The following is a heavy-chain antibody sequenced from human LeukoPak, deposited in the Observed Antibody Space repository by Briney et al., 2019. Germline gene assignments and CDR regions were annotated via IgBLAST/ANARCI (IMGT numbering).Heavy chain of an antibody. V-gene: IGHV3-48*03. Sequence: GGSLRLSCAASGFTFSRCWMNWVRQAPGKGLEWVSYISSSGSTIYYADSVKGRFTISRDNAKNSLYLQMNSLRAEDTAVYYCARDGGPGYSSSWYLYWGQGTLVTVSS. CDR1: GFTFSRCW. CDR3: ARDGGPGYSSSWYLY. CDR2: ISSSGSTI. J-gene: IGHJ4*02. D-gene: IGHD6-13*01.